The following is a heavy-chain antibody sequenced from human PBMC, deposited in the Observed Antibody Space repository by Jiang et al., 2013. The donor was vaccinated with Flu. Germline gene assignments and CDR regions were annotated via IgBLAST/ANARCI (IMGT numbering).Heavy chain of an antibody. J-gene: IGHJ4*02. CDR3: VRDSAVAGYYLDY. D-gene: IGHD6-19*01. CDR2: ITSTGSYV. V-gene: IGHV3-21*01. Sequence: QLLESGGGLVTPGGSLRLSCAASGFTFRRYGMNWVRQAPGKGLEWVSSITSTGSYVYYADSVKGRFTFSRDNAKNSLYLQMNSLRAEDTAVYYCVRDSAVAGYYLDYWGQGTLVTVSS. CDR1: GFTFRRYG.